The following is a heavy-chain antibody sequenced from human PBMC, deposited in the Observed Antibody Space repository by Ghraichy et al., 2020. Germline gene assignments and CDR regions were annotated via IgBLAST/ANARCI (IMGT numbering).Heavy chain of an antibody. CDR2: MSSSSGYV. J-gene: IGHJ6*02. D-gene: IGHD6-6*01. CDR3: ARGINPGPRLYYDHGMDV. Sequence: GESLNISCAASGFTFNTYTMNWVRQTPGKGLEWVSSMSSSSGYVYYADSLRGRFTISRDNARNSLYLQMSSLRAEDTAVYYCARGINPGPRLYYDHGMDVWGQGTTVTVSS. CDR1: GFTFNTYT. V-gene: IGHV3-21*06.